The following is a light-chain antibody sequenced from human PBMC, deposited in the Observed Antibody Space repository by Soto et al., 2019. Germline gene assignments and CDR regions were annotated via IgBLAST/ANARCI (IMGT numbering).Light chain of an antibody. CDR3: HQHDSSPPYT. Sequence: EVVLTQSPGTLSLSPGERATLSCRANQSVCNNYLAWYQQKPGHAPKLLIFGSADRATGIPDRFSGSGSGTDFTLPISSLEHEDVAVDYCHQHDSSPPYTFGQGTKVEIK. CDR2: GSA. CDR1: QSVCNNY. V-gene: IGKV3-20*01. J-gene: IGKJ2*01.